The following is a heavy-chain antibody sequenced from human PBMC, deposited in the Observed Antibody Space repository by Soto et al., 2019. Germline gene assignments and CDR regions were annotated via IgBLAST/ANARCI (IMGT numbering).Heavy chain of an antibody. Sequence: VGSLRLSCAASGFTLSNYNMNWVRQAPGKGLEWVSSISGSSTSIYYADSVKGRFTISRDNAENSLYLQMNSLRAEDTAVYYCARDGVPGDYGSFSFDPWGQGTLVTVSS. J-gene: IGHJ5*02. CDR3: ARDGVPGDYGSFSFDP. CDR2: ISGSSTSI. D-gene: IGHD4-17*01. V-gene: IGHV3-21*01. CDR1: GFTLSNYN.